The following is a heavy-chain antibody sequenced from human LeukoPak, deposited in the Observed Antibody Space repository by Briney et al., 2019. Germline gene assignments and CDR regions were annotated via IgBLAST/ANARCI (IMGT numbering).Heavy chain of an antibody. V-gene: IGHV3-30*18. CDR2: ISYDGSNK. D-gene: IGHD1-26*01. CDR3: AKVQYSGSYYGMVDY. Sequence: GGSLRLSCAASGFTFSSYGMHWVRQAPGKGLEWVAVISYDGSNKYYADSVKGRFTISRDNSKNTLYLQMNSLRAEDTAVYYCAKVQYSGSYYGMVDYWGQGTPVSVSS. J-gene: IGHJ4*02. CDR1: GFTFSSYG.